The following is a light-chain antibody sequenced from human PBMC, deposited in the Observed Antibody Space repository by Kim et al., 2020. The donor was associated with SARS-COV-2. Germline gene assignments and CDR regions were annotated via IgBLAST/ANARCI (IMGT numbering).Light chain of an antibody. V-gene: IGLV2-14*03. CDR3: SSHTSSSTLGV. CDR2: DVS. CDR1: GSDINYNY. J-gene: IGLJ3*02. Sequence: QSALTQPASVSGSPGQSITISCTGTGSDINYNYVYWFQQHPGTAPKLLIYDVSNRPSGVSNRFSGSKSGNTASLTISGLQAEDEADYYCSSHTSSSTLGVFGGGTQLTVL.